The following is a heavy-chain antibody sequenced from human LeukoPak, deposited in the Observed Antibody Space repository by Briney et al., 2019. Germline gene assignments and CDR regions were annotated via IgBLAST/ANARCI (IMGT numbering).Heavy chain of an antibody. CDR3: ALDNWNEFDP. V-gene: IGHV1-18*01. Sequence: ASVKVSCKASGYRFSSNGISWVRQAPGQGLEWVGWVSTYNSDTNYAPKFQGRVTMTKDTSTSTVYIEVRSLRTDDTAVYYCALDNWNEFDPWGQGTLVTVSS. CDR2: VSTYNSDT. CDR1: GYRFSSNG. J-gene: IGHJ5*02. D-gene: IGHD1-1*01.